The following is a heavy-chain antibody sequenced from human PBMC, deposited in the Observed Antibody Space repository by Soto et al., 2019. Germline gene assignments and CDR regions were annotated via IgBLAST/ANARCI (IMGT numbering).Heavy chain of an antibody. V-gene: IGHV4-30-2*01. D-gene: IGHD1-1*01. CDR2: IYHSGST. CDR3: ARDQLEGNWFDP. Sequence: QLQLQEAGSGLVKPSQNLSLTCAVSGGYISSGGYSWNWIRQPPGKGLAWIGYIYHSGSTFYNPSLKCRVTTSVDKSKNQFSLNLSSVTAADTAVYYCARDQLEGNWFDPWGQGTLVTVSS. CDR1: GGYISSGGYS. J-gene: IGHJ5*02.